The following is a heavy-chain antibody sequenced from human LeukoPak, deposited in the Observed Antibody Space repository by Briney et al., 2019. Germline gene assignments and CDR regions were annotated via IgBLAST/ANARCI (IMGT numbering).Heavy chain of an antibody. V-gene: IGHV3-23*01. CDR3: AKSLSRLEWGLLYYFDS. J-gene: IGHJ4*02. CDR2: ITSGGGTT. Sequence: GGSLRLSCVASGVNYGMTWVRQAPGKGLECVSSITSGGGTTYYADSVKGRFTISRDNSKDTVFLQMNNLRAEDTAVYYCAKSLSRLEWGLLYYFDSWGQGTLVTVSS. CDR1: GVNYG. D-gene: IGHD1-26*01.